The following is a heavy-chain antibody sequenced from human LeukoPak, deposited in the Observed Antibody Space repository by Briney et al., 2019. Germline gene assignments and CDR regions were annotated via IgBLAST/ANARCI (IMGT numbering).Heavy chain of an antibody. CDR3: ARGAPPYYYYYYMDV. V-gene: IGHV1-2*02. J-gene: IGHJ6*03. CDR1: GYTFTSYY. Sequence: GASVKVSCKASGYTFTSYYMHWVRQAPGQGLEWMGWINPNSGGTNYAQKFQGRVTMTRDTSISTAYMELSRLRSDDTAVYYCARGAPPYYYYYYMDVWGKGTTVTISS. CDR2: INPNSGGT.